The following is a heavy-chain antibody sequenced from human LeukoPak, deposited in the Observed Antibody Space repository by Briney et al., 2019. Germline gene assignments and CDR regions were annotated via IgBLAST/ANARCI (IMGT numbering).Heavy chain of an antibody. CDR2: FYTSGNT. CDR3: ARGRDGYNFLNRGEYYYFDY. Sequence: SETLSLTCTVSGGSISSGTYYWSWIRQPAGRGLEWIGRFYTSGNTNYNPSLKSRVTISVDTSKNQFSLRLNSVTAADTAVYYCARGRDGYNFLNRGEYYYFDYGGQGTLVTVPS. CDR1: GGSISSGTYY. J-gene: IGHJ4*02. V-gene: IGHV4-61*02. D-gene: IGHD5-24*01.